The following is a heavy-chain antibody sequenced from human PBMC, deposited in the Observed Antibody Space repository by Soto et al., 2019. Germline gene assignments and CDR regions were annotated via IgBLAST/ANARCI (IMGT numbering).Heavy chain of an antibody. CDR2: INGGNGKT. Sequence: ASVKVSCNASGYTFTGYAIFWVRQAPGQSLEWMGYINGGNGKTEYSQKFQDRVTITRDTSANTAYMELSSLRYEDTAVYYCARDFGRNYIAYWGQGTQVTVSP. D-gene: IGHD3-10*01. J-gene: IGHJ4*02. CDR1: GYTFTGYA. CDR3: ARDFGRNYIAY. V-gene: IGHV1-3*01.